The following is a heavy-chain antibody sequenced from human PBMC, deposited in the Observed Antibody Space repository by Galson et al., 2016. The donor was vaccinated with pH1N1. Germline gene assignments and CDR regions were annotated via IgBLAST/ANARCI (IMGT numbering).Heavy chain of an antibody. CDR1: GYTLTELS. Sequence: SVKVSCKVSGYTLTELSMRWVRQAPGKGLEWMGGFDPEDGETIYAQKFQGRVTMTEDTSTDTAYMELSSLRSGDTAVYYCATVIAAGYGMDVWGQGTTVTVSS. CDR2: FDPEDGET. CDR3: ATVIAAGYGMDV. V-gene: IGHV1-24*01. D-gene: IGHD6-13*01. J-gene: IGHJ6*02.